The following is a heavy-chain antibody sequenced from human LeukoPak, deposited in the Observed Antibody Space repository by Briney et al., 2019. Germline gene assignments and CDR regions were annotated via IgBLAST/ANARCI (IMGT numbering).Heavy chain of an antibody. V-gene: IGHV3-21*01. CDR1: GFTFSSYH. D-gene: IGHD3-10*02. J-gene: IGHJ6*04. Sequence: GGSLRLSCEVSGFTFSSYHMNWVRQAPGKGLEWVSSIGSSGSYIYYADSLTGRFTISRDNSKNTLYLQMNSLRAEDTAVYYCAELGITMIGGVWGKGTTVTISS. CDR3: AELGITMIGGV. CDR2: IGSSGSYI.